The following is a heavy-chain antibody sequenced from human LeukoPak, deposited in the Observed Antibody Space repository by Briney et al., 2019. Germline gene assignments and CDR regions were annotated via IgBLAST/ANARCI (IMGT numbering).Heavy chain of an antibody. V-gene: IGHV3-74*01. CDR2: INTDGTVT. Sequence: GGSLRLSCAASGFTFSKYWMLWVRQAPGKGLESVSRINTDGTVTTYADSVKGRFTVSRDNADNTMFLQMNSVRDEDTAVYYCARGHDTSGYYYPPTWFDPWGQGTLVTVSP. D-gene: IGHD3-22*01. CDR3: ARGHDTSGYYYPPTWFDP. CDR1: GFTFSKYW. J-gene: IGHJ5*02.